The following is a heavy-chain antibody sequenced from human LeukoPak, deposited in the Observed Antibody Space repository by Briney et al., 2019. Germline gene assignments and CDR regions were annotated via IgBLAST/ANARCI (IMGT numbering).Heavy chain of an antibody. V-gene: IGHV1-24*01. CDR1: GYTLTELS. J-gene: IGHJ3*02. CDR2: FDPEDGET. Sequence: ASVKVSCKVSGYTLTELSMHWVRQAPGKGLEWMGGFDPEDGETIYAQKFQGRVTMTEDTSTDTAYMELSSLRSEDTAVYYCATPPYDSNAFDIWGQGTMVTVSS. D-gene: IGHD3-22*01. CDR3: ATPPYDSNAFDI.